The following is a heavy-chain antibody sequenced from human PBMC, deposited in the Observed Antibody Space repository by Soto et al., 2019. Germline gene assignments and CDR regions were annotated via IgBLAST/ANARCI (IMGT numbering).Heavy chain of an antibody. J-gene: IGHJ6*02. CDR1: GHTVTGHY. CDR3: ASSGGYPYYGMDV. V-gene: IGHV1-2*04. CDR2: INPNTGCT. Sequence: DAVKVSGSASGHTVTGHYIHWVRLAPGQGLEWMGWINPNTGCTNYAQRFQGWVTMTRDTSISTAYMELSRLGSDDTAVYYCASSGGYPYYGMDVWGQGTKVTVSS. D-gene: IGHD2-15*01.